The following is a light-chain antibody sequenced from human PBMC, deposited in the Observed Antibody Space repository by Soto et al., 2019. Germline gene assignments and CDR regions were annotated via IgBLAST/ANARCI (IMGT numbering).Light chain of an antibody. J-gene: IGKJ4*01. CDR1: QTVSSSY. CDR2: GAS. V-gene: IGKV3-20*01. Sequence: EIVLTQSPGTLSLSPGERATLSCRASQTVSSSYLAWFQQKPGQAPRLLIYGASYRATGIPDRFSGSGSGIDFTLTISRLEPEDFAVYYCQQYGTSPPLTFGAGTRVEV. CDR3: QQYGTSPPLT.